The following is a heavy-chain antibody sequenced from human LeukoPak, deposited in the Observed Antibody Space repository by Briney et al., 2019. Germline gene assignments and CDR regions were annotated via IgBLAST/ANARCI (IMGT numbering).Heavy chain of an antibody. D-gene: IGHD3-10*01. Sequence: SETLSLTCAVYGGSFSGYYWSWIRQPPGKGLEWIGEINHSGSTNYNPSLKSRVTISVDTSKNQFSLKLSSVTAADTAVYYCARDYGSGSYYDYWGQGTLVTVSS. J-gene: IGHJ4*01. CDR2: INHSGST. V-gene: IGHV4-34*01. CDR1: GGSFSGYY. CDR3: ARDYGSGSYYDY.